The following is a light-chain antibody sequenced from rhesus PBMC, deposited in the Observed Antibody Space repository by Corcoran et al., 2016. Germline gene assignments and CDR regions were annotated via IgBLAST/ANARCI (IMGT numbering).Light chain of an antibody. Sequence: DIQMTQSPSSLSASVGDRVTITCRASQGIYTYLNWYQQKPGKAPKRLIYAASSLESGVPSRVSGSGSGTDFTLTISSLQPEDFTTYYCLQYNSDPLTFGGGTKVEIK. CDR2: AAS. CDR3: LQYNSDPLT. V-gene: IGKV1-43*02. CDR1: QGIYTY. J-gene: IGKJ4*01.